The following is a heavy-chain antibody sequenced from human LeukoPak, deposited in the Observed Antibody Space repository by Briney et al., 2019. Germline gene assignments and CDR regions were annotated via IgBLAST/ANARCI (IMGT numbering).Heavy chain of an antibody. CDR1: GFTFSTYG. CDR2: INDNGGTST. J-gene: IGHJ2*01. V-gene: IGHV3-23*01. CDR3: AKEGVQAPTDWYFDL. D-gene: IGHD3-16*01. Sequence: GGSLTLSCAASGFTFSTYGLGWVRQAPGKGLEWVSSINDNGGTSTWYSETGKGPFTVTRANSKDTLNLQMNSLRTGDTATYCFAKEGVQAPTDWYFDLWGRGTLVTVSS.